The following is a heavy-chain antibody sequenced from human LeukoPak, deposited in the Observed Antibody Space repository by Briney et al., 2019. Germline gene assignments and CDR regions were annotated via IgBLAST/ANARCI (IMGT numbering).Heavy chain of an antibody. V-gene: IGHV4-61*02. Sequence: SETQSLTCTISGGSISSDDYYWSWIRQPAGKGLEWIGRVYTSGSTNYNPSLRSRVTISVDTSKNQFSLKLSSVTAADTAVYYCARDRLHRYYYMDVWGKGTTVTVSS. J-gene: IGHJ6*03. CDR3: ARDRLHRYYYMDV. D-gene: IGHD4-11*01. CDR2: VYTSGST. CDR1: GGSISSDDYY.